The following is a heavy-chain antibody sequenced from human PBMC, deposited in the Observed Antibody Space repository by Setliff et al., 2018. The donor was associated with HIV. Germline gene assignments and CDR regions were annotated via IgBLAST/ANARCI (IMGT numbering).Heavy chain of an antibody. V-gene: IGHV1-18*01. Sequence: ASVKVSCKASGDTFSNSAIYWVRQAPGQGLEWMGWISAYTGHTDYASRFLGRVTLTTDTSTSTAYMELRSLSSDDTAVYFCARARLQGIVTAVGPRDNCLDPWGQGTRVTVSS. J-gene: IGHJ5*02. CDR2: ISAYTGHT. D-gene: IGHD2-21*02. CDR1: GDTFSNSA. CDR3: ARARLQGIVTAVGPRDNCLDP.